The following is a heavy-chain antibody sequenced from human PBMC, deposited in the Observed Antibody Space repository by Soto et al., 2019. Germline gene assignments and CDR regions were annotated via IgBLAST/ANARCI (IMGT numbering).Heavy chain of an antibody. CDR1: GYSFTSYW. CDR2: IDPSDSYT. Sequence: GESLKISCKGSGYSFTSYWISWVRQMPGKGLEWMGRIDPSDSYTNYSPSFQGHVTISADKSISTAYLQWSSLKASDTAMYYCARLRGRRDGYNYSYYGMDVWGQGTTVTVSS. V-gene: IGHV5-10-1*01. CDR3: ARLRGRRDGYNYSYYGMDV. J-gene: IGHJ6*02. D-gene: IGHD3-10*01.